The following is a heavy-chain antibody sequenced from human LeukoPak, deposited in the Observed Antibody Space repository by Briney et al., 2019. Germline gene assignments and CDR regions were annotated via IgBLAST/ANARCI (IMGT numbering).Heavy chain of an antibody. D-gene: IGHD3-22*01. J-gene: IGHJ4*02. V-gene: IGHV1-18*01. CDR3: ARVGDSSSWTPREDY. Sequence: ASVKVSCKASGYPFTSYGISWVRQAPGQGLEWMGWISTYSGNTNYAQKLQGRVTMTTDTSTSTAYMELRSLRSDDTAVYYCARVGDSSSWTPREDYWGQGTLVTVSS. CDR1: GYPFTSYG. CDR2: ISTYSGNT.